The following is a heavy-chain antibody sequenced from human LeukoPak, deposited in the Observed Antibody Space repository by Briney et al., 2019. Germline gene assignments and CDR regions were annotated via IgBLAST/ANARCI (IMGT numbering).Heavy chain of an antibody. CDR1: GFTFSSSS. D-gene: IGHD3-3*01. CDR3: ARNGVVSYAFDV. CDR2: ISSSSGYI. Sequence: GGSLRLSCAASGFTFSSSSMNWVRQAPGKGLEWVSSISSSSGYIYYADSVKGRFTISRDNAKNSLYLQMNSLRAEDTAVYYCARNGVVSYAFDVWGQGTMVTVSS. V-gene: IGHV3-21*01. J-gene: IGHJ3*01.